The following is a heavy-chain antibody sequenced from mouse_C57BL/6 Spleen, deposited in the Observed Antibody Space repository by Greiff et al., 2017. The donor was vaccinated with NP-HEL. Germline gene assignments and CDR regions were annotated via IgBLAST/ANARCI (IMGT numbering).Heavy chain of an antibody. CDR2: IWSDGST. CDR1: GFSLTSYG. J-gene: IGHJ1*03. Sequence: VQLQQSGPGLVAPSQSLSITCTVSGFSLTSYGVHWVRQPPGKGLEWLVVIWSDGSTTYNSALKSRLSISKDNSKSQVFLKMNSLQTDDTAMYYCARGGGNYPTHWYFDVWGTGTTVTVSS. CDR3: ARGGGNYPTHWYFDV. V-gene: IGHV2-6*03. D-gene: IGHD2-1*01.